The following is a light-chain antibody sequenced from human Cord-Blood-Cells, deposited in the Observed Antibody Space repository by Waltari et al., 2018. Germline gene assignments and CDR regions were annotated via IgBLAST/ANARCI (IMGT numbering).Light chain of an antibody. V-gene: IGLV2-14*03. CDR3: SSYTSSSTWV. CDR1: SSDVGGYNY. CDR2: GVS. J-gene: IGLJ3*02. Sequence: QSALTQPASVSGSPGQSITIPCTGTSSDVGGYNYASGYQEHPGKAPKLMSYGVSNRPSGVSHRFSGSKSGNTASLTISGLQAEDEADYYCSSYTSSSTWVFGGETKLTVL.